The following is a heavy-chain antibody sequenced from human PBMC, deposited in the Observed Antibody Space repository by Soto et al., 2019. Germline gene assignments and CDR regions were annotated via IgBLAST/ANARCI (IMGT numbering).Heavy chain of an antibody. V-gene: IGHV3-30*18. Sequence: QVQLVESGGGVVQPGRSLRLSCAASGFTFSSYGMHWVRQAPGKGLEWVAVISYDGSNKYYADSLKGRFTFSRDNSKNSLSLQMNSLRAEDTAVYYCAKEWVYDTSGWSFDYWCQGTLVTVSS. D-gene: IGHD3-22*01. J-gene: IGHJ4*02. CDR3: AKEWVYDTSGWSFDY. CDR2: ISYDGSNK. CDR1: GFTFSSYG.